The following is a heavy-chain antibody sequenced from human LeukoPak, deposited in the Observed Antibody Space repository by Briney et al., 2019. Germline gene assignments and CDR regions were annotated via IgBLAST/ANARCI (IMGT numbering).Heavy chain of an antibody. CDR1: GGSISSYY. D-gene: IGHD6-13*01. CDR3: ARGIAAAGVY. CDR2: IYYSGST. V-gene: IGHV4-59*08. Sequence: PSETLSLTCTVSGGSISSYYWSWIRQPPGNGLEWIGYIYYSGSTNYNPSLKSRVTISVDTSKNQFSLKLSSVTAADTAVYYCARGIAAAGVYWGQGTLVTVSS. J-gene: IGHJ4*02.